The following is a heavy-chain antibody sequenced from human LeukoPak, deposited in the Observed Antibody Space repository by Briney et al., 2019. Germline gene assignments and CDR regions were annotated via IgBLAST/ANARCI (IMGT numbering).Heavy chain of an antibody. J-gene: IGHJ4*02. D-gene: IGHD6-13*01. Sequence: GAPVKVSCKASGGTFSSYAISWVRQAPGQGLEWMGGIIPIFGTANYAQKFQGRVTITADESTSTAYMELSSLRSEDTALYYCARRSYSSSRPPFDYWGQGTLVTVSS. V-gene: IGHV1-69*13. CDR1: GGTFSSYA. CDR3: ARRSYSSSRPPFDY. CDR2: IIPIFGTA.